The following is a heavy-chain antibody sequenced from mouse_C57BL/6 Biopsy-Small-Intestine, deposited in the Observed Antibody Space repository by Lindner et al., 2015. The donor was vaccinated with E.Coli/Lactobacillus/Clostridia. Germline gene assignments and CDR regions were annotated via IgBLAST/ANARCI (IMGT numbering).Heavy chain of an antibody. CDR2: ISASSGDT. CDR3: ARGGSGSFDH. V-gene: IGHV1-7*01. D-gene: IGHD1-3*01. J-gene: IGHJ4*01. CDR1: GYTFRIYG. Sequence: SVKVSCKASGYTFRIYGINWVRQAPGQGLEWMGSISASSGDTNYAQSVQDRVIMTTDKSTTTAYMELRNLRSNDTAVYYCARGGSGSFDHWGQGTLVTVSS.